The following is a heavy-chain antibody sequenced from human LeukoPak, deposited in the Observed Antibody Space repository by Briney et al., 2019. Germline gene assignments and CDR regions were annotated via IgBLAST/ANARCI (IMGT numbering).Heavy chain of an antibody. J-gene: IGHJ6*03. CDR1: GFTFDVYA. Sequence: GGSLRLSCAASGFTFDVYAMHCVRQAPGKGLEWVSLISWDGGSTYYADSVKGRFTISRDNSKNSLYLQMNSLRAEDTALYYCAKDGLFGVVTPYYYYYMDVWGKGTTVTVSS. CDR2: ISWDGGST. V-gene: IGHV3-43D*04. D-gene: IGHD3-3*01. CDR3: AKDGLFGVVTPYYYYYMDV.